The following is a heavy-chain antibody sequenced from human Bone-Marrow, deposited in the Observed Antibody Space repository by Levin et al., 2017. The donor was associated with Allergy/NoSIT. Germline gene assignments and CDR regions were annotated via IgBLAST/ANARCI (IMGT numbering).Heavy chain of an antibody. CDR1: GGSMYNDY. CDR2: IYYSERT. J-gene: IGHJ4*02. D-gene: IGHD6-13*01. V-gene: IGHV4-59*01. Sequence: SETLSLTCTVSGGSMYNDYWGWIRQPPGKGLEWIGHIYYSERTNYNPSLKSRVTMSLDTSKNQFSLKLTSVTAADTAVYYCARSPITAAGTIDSWGQGTLVTVSS. CDR3: ARSPITAAGTIDS.